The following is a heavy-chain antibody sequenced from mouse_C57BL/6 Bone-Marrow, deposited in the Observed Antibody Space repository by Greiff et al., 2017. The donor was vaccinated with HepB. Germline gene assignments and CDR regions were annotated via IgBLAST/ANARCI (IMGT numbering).Heavy chain of an antibody. CDR3: ARFPSYYYGSSYWYFDV. D-gene: IGHD1-1*01. CDR2: IRNKANGYTT. CDR1: GFTFTDYY. Sequence: EVQLQESGGGLVQPGGSLSLSCAASGFTFTDYYMSWVRQPPGKALEWLGFIRNKANGYTTEYSASVKGRFTISRDNSQSILYLQMNALRAEDSATYYCARFPSYYYGSSYWYFDVWGTGTTVTVSS. V-gene: IGHV7-3*01. J-gene: IGHJ1*03.